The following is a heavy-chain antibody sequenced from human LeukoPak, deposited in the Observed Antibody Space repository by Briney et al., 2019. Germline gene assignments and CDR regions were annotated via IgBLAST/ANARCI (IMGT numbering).Heavy chain of an antibody. J-gene: IGHJ6*02. CDR3: ARGVVVKGMDV. V-gene: IGHV3-30-3*01. CDR2: ISYDGSNK. CDR1: GFTFSSYA. Sequence: PGGSLRLSCAASGFTFSSYAMHWVRQAPGKGLEWVAVISYDGSNKYYADSVTGRFTISRDNSKNTLYLQMNSLRAEDTAVYYCARGVVVKGMDVWGQGTTVTVSS. D-gene: IGHD2-21*01.